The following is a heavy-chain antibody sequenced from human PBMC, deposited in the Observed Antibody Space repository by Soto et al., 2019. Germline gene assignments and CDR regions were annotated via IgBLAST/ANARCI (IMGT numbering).Heavy chain of an antibody. V-gene: IGHV1-2*02. J-gene: IGHJ4*02. Sequence: ASVKVSCKASGGTFSSYAISWVRQAPGQGLEWMGWIIPNSGATNYAQKFQGRVTMTRDTSTSTAYMELSRLRSDDTAVYYCARDLGVGSSTSGSEYYFDYWGQGTLVTVSS. CDR1: GGTFSSYA. CDR2: IIPNSGAT. D-gene: IGHD2-2*01. CDR3: ARDLGVGSSTSGSEYYFDY.